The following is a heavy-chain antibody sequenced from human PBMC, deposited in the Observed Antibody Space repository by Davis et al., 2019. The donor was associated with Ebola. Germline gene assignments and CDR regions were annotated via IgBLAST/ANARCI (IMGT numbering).Heavy chain of an antibody. CDR3: ATQYSNGWFDP. Sequence: SETLSLTCSVSGGSTRRSGYYWSWLRQPPGKGLEWLGYIHYSGTTNKNPALKSRVTMSVDTSKNQFSLKLSSVTAADTAVYYCATQYSNGWFDPWGQGTLVTVSS. CDR1: GGSTRRSGYY. J-gene: IGHJ5*02. D-gene: IGHD2/OR15-2a*01. V-gene: IGHV4-61*08. CDR2: IHYSGTT.